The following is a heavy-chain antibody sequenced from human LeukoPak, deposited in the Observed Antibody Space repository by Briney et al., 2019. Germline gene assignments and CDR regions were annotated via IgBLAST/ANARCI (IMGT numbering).Heavy chain of an antibody. D-gene: IGHD1-26*01. CDR3: ARDRGIYNWFDP. V-gene: IGHV3-23*01. CDR2: ISGSGGST. CDR1: GFTFSSYA. J-gene: IGHJ5*02. Sequence: GGSLRLSCAASGFTFSSYAMSWVRQAPGKGLEWVSAISGSGGSTYYADSVKGRFTISRDNSKNTLYLQMNSLRAEDTAVYYCARDRGIYNWFDPWGQGTLVTVSS.